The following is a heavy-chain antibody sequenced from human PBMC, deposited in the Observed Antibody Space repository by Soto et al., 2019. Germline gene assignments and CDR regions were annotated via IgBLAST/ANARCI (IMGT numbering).Heavy chain of an antibody. Sequence: ASVKVSCKASGFTFTSSAVQWVRQARGQRLEWIGWIVVGSGNTNYAQKFQERVTITRDMSTSTAYMELSSLRSEDTAAYYCAAGSTVNRAGAFDIWGQGTMVTVSS. D-gene: IGHD4-17*01. J-gene: IGHJ3*02. CDR3: AAGSTVNRAGAFDI. V-gene: IGHV1-58*01. CDR2: IVVGSGNT. CDR1: GFTFTSSA.